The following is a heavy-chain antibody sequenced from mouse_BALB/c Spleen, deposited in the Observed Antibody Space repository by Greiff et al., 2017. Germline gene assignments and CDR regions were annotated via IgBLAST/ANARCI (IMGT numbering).Heavy chain of an antibody. D-gene: IGHD1-2*01. CDR1: GYTFTSYW. J-gene: IGHJ4*01. CDR3: ARRGYITTDAMDY. V-gene: IGHV1-7*01. Sequence: VQLQQSGAELAKPGASVKMSCKASGYTFTSYWMHWVKQRPGQGLEWIGYINPSTGYTEYNQKFKDKATLTADKSSSTAYMQLSSLTSEDSAVYYCARRGYITTDAMDYWGQGTSVTVSS. CDR2: INPSTGYT.